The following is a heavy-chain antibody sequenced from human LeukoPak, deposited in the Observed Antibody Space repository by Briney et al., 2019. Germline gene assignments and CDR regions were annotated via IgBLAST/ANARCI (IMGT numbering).Heavy chain of an antibody. CDR2: INPSGGST. Sequence: ASVKVSCKASGYTFTSYYMHWVRQAPGQGLEWMGIINPSGGSTSYAQKFQGRVTMTRDTSISTAYMELSRLRSDDTAVYYCARDRDAYCGGDCYRPDYYYYYMDVWGKGTTVTVSS. D-gene: IGHD2-21*02. CDR3: ARDRDAYCGGDCYRPDYYYYYMDV. J-gene: IGHJ6*03. V-gene: IGHV1-46*01. CDR1: GYTFTSYY.